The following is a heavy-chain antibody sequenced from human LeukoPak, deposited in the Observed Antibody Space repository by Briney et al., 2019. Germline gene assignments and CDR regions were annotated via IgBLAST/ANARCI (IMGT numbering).Heavy chain of an antibody. CDR2: FDPEDGET. D-gene: IGHD2-2*02. CDR1: GYTLTELS. CDR3: ATDRYCSSTSCYRAFDY. V-gene: IGHV1-24*01. J-gene: IGHJ4*02. Sequence: ASVKVSCKVSGYTLTELSMHWVRQAPGKGPEWMGGFDPEDGETIYAQKFQGRVTMTEDTSTDTAYMELSSLRSEDTAVYYCATDRYCSSTSCYRAFDYWGQGTLVTVSS.